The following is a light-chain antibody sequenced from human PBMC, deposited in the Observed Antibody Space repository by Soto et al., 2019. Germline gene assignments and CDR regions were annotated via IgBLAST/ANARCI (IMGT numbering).Light chain of an antibody. Sequence: DIHMTQSPSSLSASVGYIVTITCXASQDIKNYLNWHQHKPGKAPKLLIYAASSLQSGVPSRFSGSGSETDFTLTISSLQPEDFAPYSCQQSYSTTWTFGQGTKVDIK. V-gene: IGKV1-39*01. CDR1: QDIKNY. J-gene: IGKJ1*01. CDR3: QQSYSTTWT. CDR2: AAS.